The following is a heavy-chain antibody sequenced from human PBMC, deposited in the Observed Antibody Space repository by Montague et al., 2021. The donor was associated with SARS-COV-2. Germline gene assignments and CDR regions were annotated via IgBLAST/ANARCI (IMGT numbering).Heavy chain of an antibody. CDR1: GITVSSNY. Sequence: SLRLSWAASGITVSSNYMSWVRQAPGKGLEWVSVIYSGGSTYYADSVKGRFTISRDNSKNTLYLQMNSLRAEDTAVYYCARDLDTAGGMDVWGQGTTVTVSS. D-gene: IGHD5-18*01. V-gene: IGHV3-66*01. J-gene: IGHJ6*02. CDR3: ARDLDTAGGMDV. CDR2: IYSGGST.